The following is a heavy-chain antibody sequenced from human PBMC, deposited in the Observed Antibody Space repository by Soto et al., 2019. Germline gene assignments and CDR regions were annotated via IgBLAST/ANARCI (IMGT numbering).Heavy chain of an antibody. CDR3: ARRRSDYGDAGYFDL. CDR1: GGSISSSSYY. V-gene: IGHV4-39*01. CDR2: IYYSGST. Sequence: SETLSLTCTVSGGSISSSSYYWGWIRQPPGKGLEWIGSIYYSGSTYYNPSLKSRVTISVDTSKNQFSLKLSSVTAADTAVYYCARRRSDYGDAGYFDLWGRGTLVTVSS. D-gene: IGHD4-17*01. J-gene: IGHJ2*01.